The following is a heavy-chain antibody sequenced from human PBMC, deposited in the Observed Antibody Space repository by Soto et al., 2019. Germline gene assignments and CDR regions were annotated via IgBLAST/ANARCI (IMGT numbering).Heavy chain of an antibody. Sequence: QVQLVQSGAEVKKPGSSVKVSCKASGGTFSSYTISWVRQAPGQGLEWMGRIIPILGIANYAQKFQGRVTITADKPTKTANMERGSLRSEDRAVYYWARDGGGPASVAFYIGGKGKMVTVSS. J-gene: IGHJ3*02. CDR3: ARDGGGPASVAFYI. CDR1: GGTFSSYT. D-gene: IGHD3-16*01. CDR2: IIPILGIA. V-gene: IGHV1-69*08.